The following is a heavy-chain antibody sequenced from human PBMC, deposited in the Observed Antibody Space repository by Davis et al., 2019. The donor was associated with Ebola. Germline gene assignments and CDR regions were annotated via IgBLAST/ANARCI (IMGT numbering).Heavy chain of an antibody. V-gene: IGHV3-23*01. CDR3: ASPTGAFDI. Sequence: PGGSLRLSCAASGFTFSSYAMTWVRQAPGQGLEWVSAIRGSGGSTYYADSVKGRFTISRDNSKNTLYLQMNSLRAEDTAVYYCASPTGAFDIWGQGTMVTVS. CDR2: IRGSGGST. CDR1: GFTFSSYA. J-gene: IGHJ3*02.